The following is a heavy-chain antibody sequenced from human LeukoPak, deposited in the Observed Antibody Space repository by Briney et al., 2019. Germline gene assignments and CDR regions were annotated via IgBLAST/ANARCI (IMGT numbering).Heavy chain of an antibody. CDR3: ARDRAGRRSSWVEFDL. V-gene: IGHV3-53*05. D-gene: IGHD3-10*01. CDR2: IYDDGGT. CDR1: GFLVTSTH. Sequence: PRGSLRLSCTVSGFLVTSTHMDWVRQAPGKGPEWVGIIYDDGGTVHAESVKGRFTISRDNSKNTMYLQMNSLRPEDSAVYYCARDRAGRRSSWVEFDLWGQGMLVTVSS. J-gene: IGHJ5*02.